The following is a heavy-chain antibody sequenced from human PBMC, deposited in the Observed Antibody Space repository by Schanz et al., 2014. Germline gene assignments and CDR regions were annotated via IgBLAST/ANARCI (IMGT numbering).Heavy chain of an antibody. CDR3: AKFLYDDPS. D-gene: IGHD3-3*01. CDR2: IHQSGGT. J-gene: IGHJ5*02. Sequence: QVQLQESGPGLVKPSETLSLTCSVSGGDIGNYYWSWIRQPPGKGLEWIGYIHQSGGTNYNPSLKSRVTILVDTSKNQFSRRRTSRPAADTAVYYCAKFLYDDPSWGQGTLVTVSS. V-gene: IGHV4-59*08. CDR1: GGDIGNYY.